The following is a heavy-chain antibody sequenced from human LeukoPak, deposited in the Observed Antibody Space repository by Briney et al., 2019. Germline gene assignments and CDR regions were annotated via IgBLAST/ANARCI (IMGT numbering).Heavy chain of an antibody. J-gene: IGHJ5*02. CDR2: IYYSGST. D-gene: IGHD3-9*01. Sequence: SETLSLTCTVSGGSISSGSYYWSWIRQPPGKGLEWIGYIYYSGSTNYNPSLKSRVTISVDTPKNQFSLKLSSVTAADPAVYYCARQAYDILTGYSGPSWFDPWGQGTLVTVSS. CDR1: GGSISSGSYY. CDR3: ARQAYDILTGYSGPSWFDP. V-gene: IGHV4-61*01.